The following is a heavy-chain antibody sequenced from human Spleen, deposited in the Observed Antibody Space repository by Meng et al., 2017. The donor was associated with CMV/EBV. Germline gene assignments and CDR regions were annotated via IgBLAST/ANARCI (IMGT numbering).Heavy chain of an antibody. CDR2: ITAYNGNT. D-gene: IGHD5/OR15-5a*01. J-gene: IGHJ4*02. Sequence: ASVKVSCKTSGYSFTTFGINWVRQAPGQGLEWLGLITAYNGNTYYAQHFQGRVTMTTDTSTTTAYMELRNLKSDDTAVYYCARPQGVYDPLYFDYWGQGTLVTVSS. CDR3: ARPQGVYDPLYFDY. CDR1: GYSFTTFG. V-gene: IGHV1-18*01.